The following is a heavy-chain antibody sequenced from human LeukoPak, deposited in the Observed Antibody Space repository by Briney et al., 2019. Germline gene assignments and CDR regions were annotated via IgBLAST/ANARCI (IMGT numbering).Heavy chain of an antibody. J-gene: IGHJ6*03. CDR1: RFTFSTYG. CDR3: AKASGDPSKYYYYYMDV. Sequence: DPGRSLRLSCAASRFTFSTYGMHWVRQAPGKGLEWVAVISYDGSNKYYADSVKGRFTISRDNSKNTLYLQMNSLRAEGTAVYYCAKASGDPSKYYYYYMDVWGKGTTVTVSS. V-gene: IGHV3-30*18. D-gene: IGHD3-10*01. CDR2: ISYDGSNK.